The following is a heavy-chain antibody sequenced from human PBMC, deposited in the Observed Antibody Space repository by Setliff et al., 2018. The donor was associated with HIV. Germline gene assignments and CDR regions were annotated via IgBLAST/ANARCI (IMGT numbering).Heavy chain of an antibody. CDR3: ARRTFGSGRIDP. CDR1: SDSISSGSYY. V-gene: IGHV4-61*09. J-gene: IGHJ5*02. D-gene: IGHD3-16*01. Sequence: PSETLSLTCSVSSDSISSGSYYWSWIRLPAGKGLEWIGQIHTSGSTNYNPSLKSRLTISIYTSKNQFSLKLNSVTATDTAVYYCARRTFGSGRIDPWGQGTLVTVSS. CDR2: IHTSGST.